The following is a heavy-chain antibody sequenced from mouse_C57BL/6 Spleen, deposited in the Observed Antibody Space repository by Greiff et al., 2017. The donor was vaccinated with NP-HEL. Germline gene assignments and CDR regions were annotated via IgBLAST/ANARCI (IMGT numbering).Heavy chain of an antibody. J-gene: IGHJ4*01. Sequence: VQLQQSGAELVRPGTSVKVSCKASGYAFTNYLIEWVKQRPGQGLEWIGVINPGSGGTNYNEKFKGKATLTADKSSSTAYMQLSSLTSEDSAVYFCARSRDGYYFYAMDYWGQGTSVTVSS. CDR1: GYAFTNYL. V-gene: IGHV1-54*01. CDR2: INPGSGGT. CDR3: ARSRDGYYFYAMDY. D-gene: IGHD2-3*01.